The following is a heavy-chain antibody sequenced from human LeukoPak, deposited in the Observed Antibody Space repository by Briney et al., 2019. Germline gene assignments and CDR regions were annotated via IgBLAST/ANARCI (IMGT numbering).Heavy chain of an antibody. CDR3: AREFSWSYNY. CDR1: GFTFSTYS. D-gene: IGHD1-26*01. CDR2: ISSSSSTI. J-gene: IGHJ4*02. V-gene: IGHV3-48*02. Sequence: GGSLRLPCAASGFTFSTYSMNWVCQAPGKGLEWVSYISSSSSTIYYADSVKGRFTISRDNAKNSVYLQMNSLRDEDTAVYYCAREFSWSYNYWGQGTLVTVSS.